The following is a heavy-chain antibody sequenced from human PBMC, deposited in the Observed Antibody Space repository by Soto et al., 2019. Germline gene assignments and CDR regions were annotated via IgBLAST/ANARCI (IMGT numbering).Heavy chain of an antibody. D-gene: IGHD5-18*01. J-gene: IGHJ5*02. Sequence: QVELVQSGAEVKKPGASVKVSCKASGYTFTNYGINWVRQAPGQGLEWMGWISTYNGNTNYAQKFQGRVTMTTDTSTSTVNMELWSLRSDDTAIYYCATDGYRYGFYCFDPWGQGTLVTVSS. V-gene: IGHV1-18*01. CDR3: ATDGYRYGFYCFDP. CDR2: ISTYNGNT. CDR1: GYTFTNYG.